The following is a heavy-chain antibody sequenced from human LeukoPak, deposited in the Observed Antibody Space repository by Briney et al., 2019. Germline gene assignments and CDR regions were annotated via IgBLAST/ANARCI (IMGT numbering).Heavy chain of an antibody. CDR2: VFHSGNS. CDR3: ARLSGYCSGGRCYGGQWSDP. CDR1: GDSITTYY. Sequence: PSETLSLTCSVSGDSITTYYWTWIRQPAGKGLEWLGRVFHSGNSNYNPSVKSRLSMSVDTSKNQVSLRLTSVTAADTALYYCARLSGYCSGGRCYGGQWSDPWGQGILVTVSS. J-gene: IGHJ5*02. D-gene: IGHD2-15*01. V-gene: IGHV4-4*07.